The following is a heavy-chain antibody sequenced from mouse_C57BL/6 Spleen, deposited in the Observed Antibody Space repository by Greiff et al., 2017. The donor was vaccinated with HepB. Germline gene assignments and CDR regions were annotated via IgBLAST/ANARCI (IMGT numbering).Heavy chain of an antibody. Sequence: VQLQQSGAELAKPGASVKLSCKASGYTFTSYWMHWVKQRPGQGLEWIGYINPSSGYTKYNQKFKDKATLTEDKSSSTAYMQLSSLTYEDSAVYYCARRGSSGLDYWGQGTTLTVSS. CDR2: INPSSGYT. CDR3: ARRGSSGLDY. D-gene: IGHD3-2*02. CDR1: GYTFTSYW. V-gene: IGHV1-7*01. J-gene: IGHJ2*01.